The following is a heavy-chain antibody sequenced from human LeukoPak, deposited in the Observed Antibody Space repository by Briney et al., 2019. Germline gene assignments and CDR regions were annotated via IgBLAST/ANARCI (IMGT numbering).Heavy chain of an antibody. Sequence: ASVKVSCKASGYTFTSYDMHWVRQAPGQGLEWMGWINPNSGGTNYAQKFQGRVTMTRDTSISTAYMELSRLRSDDTAVYYCARELLRRGSGMDVWGQGTTVTVSS. CDR1: GYTFTSYD. J-gene: IGHJ6*02. CDR2: INPNSGGT. CDR3: ARELLRRGSGMDV. D-gene: IGHD2-15*01. V-gene: IGHV1-2*02.